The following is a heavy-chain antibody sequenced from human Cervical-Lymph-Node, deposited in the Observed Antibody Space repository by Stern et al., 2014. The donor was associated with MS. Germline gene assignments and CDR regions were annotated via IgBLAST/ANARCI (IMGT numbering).Heavy chain of an antibody. J-gene: IGHJ4*02. CDR2: MNTKSGNT. Sequence: QVQLGQSGAEVKKPGASVKVSCKASGYTFTNYEINWVRQVSGQGLEWMGSMNTKSGNTVYAQKFQGRVTMTRNTSTRTAYMELSSLRSEDTAVYYCARVTYDYVWGSYRYVFYFDYWGQGTLVTVSS. CDR1: GYTFTNYE. D-gene: IGHD3-16*02. CDR3: ARVTYDYVWGSYRYVFYFDY. V-gene: IGHV1-8*01.